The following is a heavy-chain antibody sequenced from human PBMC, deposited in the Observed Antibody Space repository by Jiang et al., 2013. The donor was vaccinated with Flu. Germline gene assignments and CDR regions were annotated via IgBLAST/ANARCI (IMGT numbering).Heavy chain of an antibody. Sequence: RLSCAASGFTFSSYGMTWVRQAPGKGLEWVSGISGPGSSTYYADSVKGRFTISRDNSKNTLYLQMNSLRAEDTAVYYCAKDLGYYDSSGNLESWGQGAPVTVSS. D-gene: IGHD3-22*01. CDR2: ISGPGSST. CDR3: AKDLGYYDSSGNLES. J-gene: IGHJ4*02. CDR1: GFTFSSYG. V-gene: IGHV3-23*01.